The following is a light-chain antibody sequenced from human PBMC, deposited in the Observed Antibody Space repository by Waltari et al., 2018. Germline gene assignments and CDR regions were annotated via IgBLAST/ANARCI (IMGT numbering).Light chain of an antibody. Sequence: QSVLTQPPSASGTPGQRVAISCSGSRSNIGSNTVNWYQQLPGTAPKLLIYSNNQGPSGVPDRFAGSKSGTSASLAISGLQSEDEADYYCAAWDDSLNGGVFGGGTKLTVL. J-gene: IGLJ3*02. CDR3: AAWDDSLNGGV. CDR2: SNN. V-gene: IGLV1-44*01. CDR1: RSNIGSNT.